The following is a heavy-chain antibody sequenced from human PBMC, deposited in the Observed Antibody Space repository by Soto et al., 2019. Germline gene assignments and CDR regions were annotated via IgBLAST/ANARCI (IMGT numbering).Heavy chain of an antibody. V-gene: IGHV1-18*01. Sequence: ASVKVSCKASGYTFTSYGISWVRQAPGQGLEWMGWISAYNGNTNYAQKLQGRVTMTTDTSTSTAYMELRSLRSDDTAVYYCARDRGYYYDSSGYDDYWGQGTLVTVSS. J-gene: IGHJ4*02. CDR1: GYTFTSYG. D-gene: IGHD3-22*01. CDR3: ARDRGYYYDSSGYDDY. CDR2: ISAYNGNT.